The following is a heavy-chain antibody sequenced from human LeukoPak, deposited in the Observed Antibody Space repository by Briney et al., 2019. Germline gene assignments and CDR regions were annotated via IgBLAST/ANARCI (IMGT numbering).Heavy chain of an antibody. CDR1: GGTFSSYA. CDR2: IIPILGIA. CDR3: ARGSYYGSGVY. V-gene: IGHV1-69*04. Sequence: SVKVSCKASGGTFSSYAISWVRQAPGQGLEWMGRIIPILGIANYAQKFQGRVTITADKSTSTAYMELSSLRSEDTAVYYCARGSYYGSGVYWGQGTLVTVPS. D-gene: IGHD3-10*01. J-gene: IGHJ4*02.